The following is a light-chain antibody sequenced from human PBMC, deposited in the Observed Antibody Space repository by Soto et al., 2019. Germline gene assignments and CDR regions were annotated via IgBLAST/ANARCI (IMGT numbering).Light chain of an antibody. CDR3: SSYTSTRTLV. Sequence: QSVMTQPPSASGSPGQSLTISCTGASSDVGGYNYVSWYQHHPGKAPELMIYEVSNRPSGVSNRFSGSKSGNTASLTISGLQAEDEADYHCSSYTSTRTLVFGTGTKVTVL. J-gene: IGLJ1*01. V-gene: IGLV2-14*01. CDR2: EVS. CDR1: SSDVGGYNY.